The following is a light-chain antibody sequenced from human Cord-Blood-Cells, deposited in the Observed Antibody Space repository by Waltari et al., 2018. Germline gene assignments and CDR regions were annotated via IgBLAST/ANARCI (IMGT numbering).Light chain of an antibody. CDR2: EGS. J-gene: IGLJ2*01. Sequence: QSALTQPASVSGSPGQSITISCTGTSSDVGSYNLVSWYQQHPGKAPKRMIYEGSKRPSVVSNRFSGSKAGTTASLTISGLQAEDEADYYCCSYAGSSTLVFGGGTKLTVL. CDR3: CSYAGSSTLV. V-gene: IGLV2-23*01. CDR1: SSDVGSYNL.